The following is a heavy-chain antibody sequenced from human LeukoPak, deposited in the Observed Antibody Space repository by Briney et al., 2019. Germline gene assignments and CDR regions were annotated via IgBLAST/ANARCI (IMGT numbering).Heavy chain of an antibody. V-gene: IGHV4-59*08. CDR3: ARLGRGSWFFDY. CDR2: IYYSGST. Sequence: PSETLSLTCTVSGGSISSYYWSWIRQPPGKGLEWIGYIYYSGSTNYNPSLKSRVTISVDTSKNQFSLKLSSVTAADTAVYYCARLGRGSWFFDYWGQGTLVTVSS. CDR1: GGSISSYY. D-gene: IGHD6-13*01. J-gene: IGHJ4*02.